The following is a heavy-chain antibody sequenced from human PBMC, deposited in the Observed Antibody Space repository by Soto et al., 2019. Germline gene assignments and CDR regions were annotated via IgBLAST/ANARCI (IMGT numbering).Heavy chain of an antibody. CDR3: AREGYYYGSGSYSPPRYYGMDV. D-gene: IGHD3-10*01. CDR1: GYTFTNYG. CDR2: ISAYNDNT. J-gene: IGHJ6*02. V-gene: IGHV1-18*01. Sequence: QIQLVQSGAEVKKAGASVKVSCKASGYTFTNYGISWVRQALGQGLEWMGWISAYNDNTNYAQKFQGRVTLTTDTPTWXAYMELRSLTSDDTAVYYCAREGYYYGSGSYSPPRYYGMDVWGQGTTVTVFS.